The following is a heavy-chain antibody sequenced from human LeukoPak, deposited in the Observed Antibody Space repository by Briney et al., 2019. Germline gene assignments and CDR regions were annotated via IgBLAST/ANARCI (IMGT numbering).Heavy chain of an antibody. Sequence: GGSLRLSCAASGFTFSRYSMIWVRQAPGKGLEWVSSISSSSSYIYYADSVKGRFTISRDNAKNSLYLQMNSLRAEDTAVCYCARTLGTLEDAFDIWGQGTVVTVSS. CDR3: ARTLGTLEDAFDI. J-gene: IGHJ3*02. CDR1: GFTFSRYS. D-gene: IGHD7-27*01. V-gene: IGHV3-21*01. CDR2: ISSSSSYI.